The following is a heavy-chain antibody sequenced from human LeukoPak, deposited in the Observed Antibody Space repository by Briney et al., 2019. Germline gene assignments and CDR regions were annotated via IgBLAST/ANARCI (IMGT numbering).Heavy chain of an antibody. CDR2: IIPIFGTA. D-gene: IGHD6-13*01. CDR3: AKDRSSSWYTQPGDY. V-gene: IGHV1-69*13. Sequence: ASVKVSCKASGGTFSSYAISWVRQAPGQGLEWMGGIIPIFGTANYAQKFQGRVTITADESTSTAYMELSSLRSEDTAVYFCAKDRSSSWYTQPGDYWGQGTLVTVSS. CDR1: GGTFSSYA. J-gene: IGHJ4*02.